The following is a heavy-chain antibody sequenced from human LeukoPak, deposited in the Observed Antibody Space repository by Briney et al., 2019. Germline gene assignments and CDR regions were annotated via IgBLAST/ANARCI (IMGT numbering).Heavy chain of an antibody. V-gene: IGHV3-21*01. CDR3: ARGIEETLIDY. J-gene: IGHJ4*02. CDR1: GFTFSSYS. D-gene: IGHD5-24*01. CDR2: ISSSSSYI. Sequence: GGSLRLSCAASGFTFSSYSMNWVRQAPGKGREWVSSISSSSSYIYYADSVKGRFTISRDNAKNSLYLQMNSLRAEDTAVYYCARGIEETLIDYWGQGTLVTVSS.